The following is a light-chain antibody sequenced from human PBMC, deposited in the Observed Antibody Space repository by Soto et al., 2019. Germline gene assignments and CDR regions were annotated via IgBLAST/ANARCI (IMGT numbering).Light chain of an antibody. CDR3: QQTLSFPPT. CDR2: TGS. CDR1: QAIDSW. J-gene: IGKJ1*01. Sequence: DIQMTQSPSSVSASVGDRFTITFRASQAIDSWLAWYQQKPGEAPKLLIFTGSLLHSGVPPRFSGSGSGTDFTLTISSLQPEDFATYYCQQTLSFPPTFGQGTKVDIK. V-gene: IGKV1-12*01.